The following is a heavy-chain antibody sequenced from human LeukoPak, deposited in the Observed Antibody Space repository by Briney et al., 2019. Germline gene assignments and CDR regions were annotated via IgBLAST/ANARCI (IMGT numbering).Heavy chain of an antibody. CDR2: IYTSGST. Sequence: SQTLSLTCTVSGGSISSGSYYWSWIRQPAGKGLEWIGRIYTSGSTNYNPSLKSRVTISVDTSKNQFSLKLSSVTAADTAVYYCARDLVSYSGSYYSWGQGTMVTVSS. J-gene: IGHJ3*01. CDR1: GGSISSGSYY. CDR3: ARDLVSYSGSYYS. V-gene: IGHV4-61*02. D-gene: IGHD1-26*01.